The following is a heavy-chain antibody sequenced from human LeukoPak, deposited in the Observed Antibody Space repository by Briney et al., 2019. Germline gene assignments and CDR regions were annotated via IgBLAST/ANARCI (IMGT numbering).Heavy chain of an antibody. J-gene: IGHJ4*02. Sequence: GGSLRLSCAASGFTASSNYMSWVRQAPGKGLEWVSVIYSGGSTYYADSVKGRFTISRDNSKNTLYLQMNSLRAEDTAVYYCARDPAYRGTCDSSYWGQGTLVTVPS. V-gene: IGHV3-66*01. D-gene: IGHD2-21*01. CDR3: ARDPAYRGTCDSSY. CDR1: GFTASSNY. CDR2: IYSGGST.